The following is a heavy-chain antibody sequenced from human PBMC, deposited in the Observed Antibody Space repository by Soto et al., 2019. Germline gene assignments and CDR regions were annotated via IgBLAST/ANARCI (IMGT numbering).Heavy chain of an antibody. Sequence: SVKVSYNTSVFTFINSAVRWVRQAPGLRVEWIGWIIVGSSNTNYLQNFQGRITITRDTSTSTAYMELSSLRSADTAVYYCAAEIYSGGNCCHFDSWGQGTLVTVSS. D-gene: IGHD2-21*02. CDR1: VFTFINSA. CDR2: IIVGSSNT. J-gene: IGHJ4*02. V-gene: IGHV1-58*01. CDR3: AAEIYSGGNCCHFDS.